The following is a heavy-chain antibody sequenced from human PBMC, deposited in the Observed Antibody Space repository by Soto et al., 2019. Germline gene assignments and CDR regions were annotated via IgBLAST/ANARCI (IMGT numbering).Heavy chain of an antibody. V-gene: IGHV1-69*01. CDR1: VDSFNDYA. CDR2: IIPILNLV. D-gene: IGHD3-16*01. J-gene: IGHJ6*02. Sequence: VQLEQSETEVRKPGSSVKLSCKTSVDSFNDYAISWVRQSPGQGLEWMGGIIPILNLVRYAENFQGRVTISATDSTGTAYLEVTRLRSEDTATYYCATATESNTGGRLDVWGLGTTVSVAS. CDR3: ATATESNTGGRLDV.